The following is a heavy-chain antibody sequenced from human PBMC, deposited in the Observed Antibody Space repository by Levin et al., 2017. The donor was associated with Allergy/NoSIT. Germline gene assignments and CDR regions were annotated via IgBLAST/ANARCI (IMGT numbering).Heavy chain of an antibody. V-gene: IGHV3-48*01. J-gene: IGHJ3*02. CDR1: GFTFSPYS. D-gene: IGHD2-8*01. CDR3: VRDEEAYGDAFDI. CDR2: ISSRRTTI. Sequence: GGSLRLSCAASGFTFSPYSMNWVRQAPGKGLEWVSYISSRRTTIYYADSVKGRFTISRDDAKNSLYLQMSSLRAEDTAVYYCVRDEEAYGDAFDIWGQGTMVTVSS.